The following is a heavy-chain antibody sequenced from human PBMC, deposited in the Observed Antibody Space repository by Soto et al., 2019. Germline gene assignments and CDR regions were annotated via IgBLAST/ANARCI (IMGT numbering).Heavy chain of an antibody. CDR1: GSTLTELS. J-gene: IGHJ4*02. V-gene: IGHV1-24*01. CDR3: ATCGDFGDSHCY. CDR2: FDPEDGET. Sequence: PVRVACKVSGSTLTELSTHWVRQPLGKGLKWMGGFDPEDGETIYAQKFQGRVTMTEDTSTDTAYMELSSLRFEDSAVYFCATCGDFGDSHCYWGQRTLVIVSS. D-gene: IGHD3-10*01.